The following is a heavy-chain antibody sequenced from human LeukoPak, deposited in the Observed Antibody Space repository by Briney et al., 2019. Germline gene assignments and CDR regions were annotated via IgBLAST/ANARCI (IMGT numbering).Heavy chain of an antibody. CDR2: INPNSGGT. Sequence: GASVKVSCKASGYTFTGYYMHWVRQAPGQGLEWMGRINPNSGGTNYAQKFQGRVTMTRDTSISTAYMELSRLRSDDTAVYYCARERGLCCSSTSCSLPSRYYYYYGMDVWGQGTTVTVSS. CDR3: ARERGLCCSSTSCSLPSRYYYYYGMDV. V-gene: IGHV1-2*06. J-gene: IGHJ6*02. CDR1: GYTFTGYY. D-gene: IGHD2-2*01.